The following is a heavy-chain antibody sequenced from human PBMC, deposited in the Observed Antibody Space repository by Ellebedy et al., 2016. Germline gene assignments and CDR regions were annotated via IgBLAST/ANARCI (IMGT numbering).Heavy chain of an antibody. J-gene: IGHJ6*02. D-gene: IGHD1-26*01. CDR3: ARGVGATLGMDV. Sequence: SETLSLTCTVSGGSISSYYWSWIRQPPGKGLEWIGYIFYSGSTNYNPSLKSRVTISVDTSKNQFSLKLSSVTAADTAVYYCARGVGATLGMDVWGQGTTVTVSS. CDR2: IFYSGST. CDR1: GGSISSYY. V-gene: IGHV4-59*12.